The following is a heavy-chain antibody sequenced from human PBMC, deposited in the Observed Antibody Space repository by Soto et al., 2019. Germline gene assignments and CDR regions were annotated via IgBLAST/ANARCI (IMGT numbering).Heavy chain of an antibody. D-gene: IGHD4-17*01. J-gene: IGHJ4*02. CDR1: GFTFSSYS. CDR2: ISSSSSYI. V-gene: IGHV3-21*01. Sequence: EVQLVESGGGLVKPGGSLRLSCAASGFTFSSYSMNWVRQAPGKGLEWVSSISSSSSYIYYADSVKGRFTISRDNAKNSLYLQMNSLRAEDTAVYYCARDLLELTTIEGCAPYYFDYWGQGTLVTVSS. CDR3: ARDLLELTTIEGCAPYYFDY.